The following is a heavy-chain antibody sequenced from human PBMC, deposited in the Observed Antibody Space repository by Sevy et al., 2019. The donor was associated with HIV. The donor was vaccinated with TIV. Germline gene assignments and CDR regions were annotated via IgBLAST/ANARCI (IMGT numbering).Heavy chain of an antibody. CDR3: AKDREWELLTYDY. D-gene: IGHD1-26*01. Sequence: GGSLRLSCAASGFTFSSYAMSWVRQAPGKGLEWVSAISGSGGSTYYADSVKGRFTISRDNSKNTLYLQMNSLRAEDKAVYYCAKDREWELLTYDYWGQGTLVTVSS. J-gene: IGHJ4*02. V-gene: IGHV3-23*01. CDR2: ISGSGGST. CDR1: GFTFSSYA.